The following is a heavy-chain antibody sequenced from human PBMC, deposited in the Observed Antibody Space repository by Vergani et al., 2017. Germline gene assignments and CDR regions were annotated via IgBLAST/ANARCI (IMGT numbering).Heavy chain of an antibody. CDR2: ISSGGGDI. Sequence: VQLLESGGGLVQPGGSRRLSCAGAGFTFDTYTMAYVRQAPGKGLEWVATISSGGGDIFYADSVKGRFTLSRDNSKNTLFLQMNSLKDEDTAVYYCTTAWGLYYLHGEYFQYWGRGTLVSVSS. CDR3: TTAWGLYYLHGEYFQY. CDR1: GFTFDTYT. V-gene: IGHV3-23*01. D-gene: IGHD3-10*01. J-gene: IGHJ1*01.